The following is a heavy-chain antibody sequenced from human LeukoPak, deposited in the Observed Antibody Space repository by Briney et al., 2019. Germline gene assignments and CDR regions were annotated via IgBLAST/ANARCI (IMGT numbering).Heavy chain of an antibody. Sequence: PGGSLRLSCAAPGFTFSNAWMSWVRQAPGKGLEWVAVIWFDGSNKYYADSVKGRFTISRDDPKNTLYLQMNSLRDEDTAVYYCARDPSVTSYYFDNWGQGTLVTVSS. J-gene: IGHJ4*02. CDR2: IWFDGSNK. CDR1: GFTFSNAW. D-gene: IGHD2-21*02. V-gene: IGHV3-33*08. CDR3: ARDPSVTSYYFDN.